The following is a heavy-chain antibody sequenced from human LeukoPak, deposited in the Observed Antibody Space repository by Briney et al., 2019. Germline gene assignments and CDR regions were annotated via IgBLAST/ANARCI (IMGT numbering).Heavy chain of an antibody. Sequence: ASVKVSCKASGGTFSSYAISWVRQAPGQGLEWMGGIIPIFGTANYAQKFQGRVTITADKSTSTAYMELRSLRSDDTAVYYCAGDGGDGYMTFDYWGQGTLVTVSS. CDR1: GGTFSSYA. CDR2: IIPIFGTA. V-gene: IGHV1-69*06. D-gene: IGHD5-24*01. CDR3: AGDGGDGYMTFDY. J-gene: IGHJ4*02.